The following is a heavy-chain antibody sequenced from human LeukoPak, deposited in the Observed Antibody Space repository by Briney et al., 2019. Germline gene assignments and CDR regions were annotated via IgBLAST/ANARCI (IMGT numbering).Heavy chain of an antibody. CDR1: GFTFSGYP. CDR3: ARGLTQIPRLATGLGH. J-gene: IGHJ4*02. CDR2: IWYDGGNK. Sequence: GGSLRLSCAASGFTFSGYPIHWVRQAPGKGLEWVAVIWYDGGNKYYADSVKGRFTISRDNSKNTLYLEMNSLRAEDTAVYYCARGLTQIPRLATGLGHWGQGTLVTVSS. D-gene: IGHD2-21*02. V-gene: IGHV3-33*01.